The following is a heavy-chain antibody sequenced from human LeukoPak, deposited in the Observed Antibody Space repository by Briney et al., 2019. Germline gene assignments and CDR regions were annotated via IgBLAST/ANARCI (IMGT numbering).Heavy chain of an antibody. CDR3: ARDNGAIAVAGTGGY. CDR1: GYTFTSYG. J-gene: IGHJ4*02. Sequence: GASVKVSCKASGYTFTSYGISWVRQAPGQGLEWMGWISAYNGNTNYAQKLQGRVTMTTDTSTSTAYMELRSLRSDDTAVYYCARDNGAIAVAGTGGYWGQGTLVTVSS. V-gene: IGHV1-18*01. D-gene: IGHD6-19*01. CDR2: ISAYNGNT.